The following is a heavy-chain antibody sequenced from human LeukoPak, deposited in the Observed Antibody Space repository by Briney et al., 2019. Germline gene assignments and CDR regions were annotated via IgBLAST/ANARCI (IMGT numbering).Heavy chain of an antibody. D-gene: IGHD6-19*01. J-gene: IGHJ4*02. CDR2: IYYSGST. V-gene: IGHV4-59*08. Sequence: SETLSLTCTVSGGSISSYFWSWIRQPPGKGLEWIGYIYYSGSTNYNPSLKSRVTILVDTSKNQFSLKLSSVTAADTAVYYCARHDSGWFGLDYWGQGTLVTVSS. CDR1: GGSISSYF. CDR3: ARHDSGWFGLDY.